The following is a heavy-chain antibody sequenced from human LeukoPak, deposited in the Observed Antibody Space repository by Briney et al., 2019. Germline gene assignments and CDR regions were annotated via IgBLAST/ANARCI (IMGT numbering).Heavy chain of an antibody. Sequence: PSQTLSLTCTVSGGSISSGDYYWSWIRQHPGKGLEWIGYIYYSGSTYYNPSLKSRVTISVDTSKNQFSLKLSSVTAADTAVYYCAREGSSSWPRGYFDYWGQGILVTVSS. CDR3: AREGSSSWPRGYFDY. CDR2: IYYSGST. CDR1: GGSISSGDYY. V-gene: IGHV4-31*03. J-gene: IGHJ4*02. D-gene: IGHD6-13*01.